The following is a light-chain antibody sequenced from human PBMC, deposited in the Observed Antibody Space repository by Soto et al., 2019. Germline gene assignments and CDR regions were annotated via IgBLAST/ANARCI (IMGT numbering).Light chain of an antibody. Sequence: VLTQSPGTLSLSPGEGATLSCRASQSISSNFLAWYQQKRGQAPRLLIHGASNRATGIPDRFSGSGSGTDFTLTITRLEPEDFAVYYCQQYGGSPRTFGQGTKVDIK. CDR2: GAS. CDR1: QSISSNF. V-gene: IGKV3-20*01. CDR3: QQYGGSPRT. J-gene: IGKJ1*01.